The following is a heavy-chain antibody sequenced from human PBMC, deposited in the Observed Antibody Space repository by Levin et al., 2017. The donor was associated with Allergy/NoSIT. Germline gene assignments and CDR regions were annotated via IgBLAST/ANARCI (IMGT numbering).Heavy chain of an antibody. D-gene: IGHD5-12*01. CDR2: IGAYNVNT. V-gene: IGHV1-18*01. Sequence: ASVKVSCKASGYTFLSYGINWVRQAPGQGLEWVGWIGAYNVNTNYAQKFQGRVTMITDASTSTAYMELRSLRSDDTAVYFCARDQGGYSGYDSLNYWGQGALVTVSS. CDR1: GYTFLSYG. J-gene: IGHJ4*02. CDR3: ARDQGGYSGYDSLNY.